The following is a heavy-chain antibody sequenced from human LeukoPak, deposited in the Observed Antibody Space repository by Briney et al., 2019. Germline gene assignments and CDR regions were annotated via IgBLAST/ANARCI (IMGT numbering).Heavy chain of an antibody. D-gene: IGHD3-22*01. V-gene: IGHV4-59*08. J-gene: IGHJ4*02. CDR3: ARSSSLLLQGYYFDY. CDR2: IYYSGST. CDR1: GGSISSYY. Sequence: SETLSLTCTVSGGSISSYYWSWIRQPPGKGLEWIGYIYYSGSTNYNPSLKSRVTISVDTSKNQFSLKLSSVTAADTAVYYCARSSSLLLQGYYFDYWGQGTLVTVSS.